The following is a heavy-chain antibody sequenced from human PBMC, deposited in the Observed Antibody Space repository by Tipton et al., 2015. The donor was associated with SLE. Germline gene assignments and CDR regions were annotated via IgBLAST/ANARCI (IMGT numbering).Heavy chain of an antibody. D-gene: IGHD3-16*01. V-gene: IGHV1-46*01. J-gene: IGHJ4*02. Sequence: QSGPEVKKPGASMKVSCKTSGYTFSDYYIHWMRQAPGQGLEWIGIIITSEGRTNYAQKFWGRVSMTRDMSTSTIYMELDSPTSDDTAVYYCVRELVGGHFDYWGQGTLVTVSS. CDR2: IITSEGRT. CDR1: GYTFSDYY. CDR3: VRELVGGHFDY.